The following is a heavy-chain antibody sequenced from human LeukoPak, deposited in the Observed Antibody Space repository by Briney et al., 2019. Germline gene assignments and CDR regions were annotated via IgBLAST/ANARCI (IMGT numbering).Heavy chain of an antibody. CDR2: ISAYNGDT. CDR1: GYTFTNYG. D-gene: IGHD5-12*01. J-gene: IGHJ4*02. V-gene: IGHV1-18*01. Sequence: ASVKVSCKASGYTFTNYGINWVRQAPGQGLEWMGWISAYNGDTHYAQKLQGRVTMTTDASTSTAYMDLMSLRSDDTAVYYCARTSHYVDIAATIPYGIYYFDYWGQGTLVTVSS. CDR3: ARTSHYVDIAATIPYGIYYFDY.